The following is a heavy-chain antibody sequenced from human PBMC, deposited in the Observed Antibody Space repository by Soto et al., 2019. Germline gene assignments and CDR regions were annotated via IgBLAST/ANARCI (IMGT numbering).Heavy chain of an antibody. V-gene: IGHV4-59*01. CDR2: VYYTGST. D-gene: IGHD6-19*01. CDR1: GGSISGSY. Sequence: SETLSLTCSVSGGSISGSYWSWIRQSPGKGLEWLGYVYYTGSTNYSPFLRSRVSISVDTSKNEFSLRLSSVTAADTAVYFCARSVAVPGAHIDYWGQGTQVTVSS. CDR3: ARSVAVPGAHIDY. J-gene: IGHJ4*02.